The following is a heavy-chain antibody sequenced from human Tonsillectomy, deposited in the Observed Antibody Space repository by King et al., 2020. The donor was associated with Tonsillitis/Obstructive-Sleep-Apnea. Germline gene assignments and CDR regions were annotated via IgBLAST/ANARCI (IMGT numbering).Heavy chain of an antibody. Sequence: QLVQSGAEVKKPGSSVKVSCKASGGTFSSYAISWVRQAPGQGLEWMGGIIPIFVTANYAQKFQGRVTITADESTSTAYMELSSLRSEDTAVYYCARDHDFWSGYYNYYYYMDVWGKGTTVTVSS. CDR2: IIPIFVTA. CDR3: ARDHDFWSGYYNYYYYMDV. D-gene: IGHD3-3*01. V-gene: IGHV1-69*12. J-gene: IGHJ6*03. CDR1: GGTFSSYA.